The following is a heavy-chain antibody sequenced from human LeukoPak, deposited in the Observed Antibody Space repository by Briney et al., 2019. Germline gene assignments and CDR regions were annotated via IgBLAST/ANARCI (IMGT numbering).Heavy chain of an antibody. CDR1: GGSIISYY. J-gene: IGHJ4*02. Sequence: PETLSLTCTVSGGSIISYYWAWIWQPPGKGLEWIGYIHSSGNTNYNASLKSRVTISVDTSENQFSLRLSSVTAADTAVYYCAGYTMSNYDYWGQGSLVTVSS. CDR2: IHSSGNT. D-gene: IGHD4-11*01. CDR3: AGYTMSNYDY. V-gene: IGHV4-59*01.